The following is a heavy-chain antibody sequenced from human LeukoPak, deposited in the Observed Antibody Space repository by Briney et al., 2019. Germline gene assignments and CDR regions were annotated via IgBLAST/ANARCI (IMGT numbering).Heavy chain of an antibody. CDR3: ARVSEKDSSSWYRDYYYYMDV. CDR1: GYTFTSYD. J-gene: IGHJ6*03. V-gene: IGHV1-8*03. CDR2: MNPNSGNT. D-gene: IGHD6-13*01. Sequence: ASVKVSCKASGYTFTSYDINWVRQATGQGLEWMGWMNPNSGNTGYAQKFQGRVTITRNTSISTAYMELSSLRSEDTAVYYCARVSEKDSSSWYRDYYYYMDVWGKGTTVTVSS.